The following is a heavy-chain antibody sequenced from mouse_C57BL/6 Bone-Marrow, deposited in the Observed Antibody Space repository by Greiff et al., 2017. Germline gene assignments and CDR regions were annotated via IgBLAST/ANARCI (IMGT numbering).Heavy chain of an antibody. D-gene: IGHD1-1*01. V-gene: IGHV1-81*01. Sequence: QVQLKQSGAELARPGASVKLSCKASGYTFTSYGISWVKQRTGQGLEWIGEIYPRSGNTYYNEKFKGKATLTADKSSSTAYMELLSLTSEDSAVYFCARYPFYYVSYYFDYWGQGTTLTVSS. CDR3: ARYPFYYVSYYFDY. J-gene: IGHJ2*01. CDR2: IYPRSGNT. CDR1: GYTFTSYG.